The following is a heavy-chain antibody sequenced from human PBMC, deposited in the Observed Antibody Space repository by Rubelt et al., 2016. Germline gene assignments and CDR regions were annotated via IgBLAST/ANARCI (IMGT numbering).Heavy chain of an antibody. V-gene: IGHV5-51*03. Sequence: EVQLVQSGAEVRKPGESLKISCKASGYSFSRYWIGWVRQMPGKGLEWMGDIYPSDSDTNYKPSFQGQVPMSADTSISVAYLQWSSLKASDTAMYYWARKTFSYFDYWGQGTLVTVSS. CDR3: ARKTFSYFDY. CDR1: GYSFSRYW. J-gene: IGHJ4*02. CDR2: IYPSDSDT.